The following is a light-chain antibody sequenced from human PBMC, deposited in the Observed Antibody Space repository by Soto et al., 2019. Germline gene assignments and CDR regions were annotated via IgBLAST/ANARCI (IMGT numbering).Light chain of an antibody. V-gene: IGLV1-44*01. CDR1: RSNVERNT. Sequence: QSVLTQPPSASGTPGQMVTISCSGSRSNVERNTVNWYQQLPGTAPKPLIYSNNQRPSGVPDRFSASKSGTSASLAISGLQSEDEADYYCAAWDDSLNGLVFGPGTKVTVL. J-gene: IGLJ1*01. CDR3: AAWDDSLNGLV. CDR2: SNN.